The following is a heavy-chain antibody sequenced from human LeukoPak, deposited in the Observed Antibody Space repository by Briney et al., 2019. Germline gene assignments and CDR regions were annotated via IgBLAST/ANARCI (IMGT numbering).Heavy chain of an antibody. CDR1: GDTFSSYA. D-gene: IGHD6-19*01. CDR2: IIPIFGTA. V-gene: IGHV1-69*05. J-gene: IGHJ4*02. CDR3: ARETRRHLGHSSGWYDY. Sequence: ASVKVSCKASGDTFSSYAISWVRQAPGQGLEWMGRIIPIFGTANYAQKFQGRVTITTDESTSTAYMELSSLRSEDTAVYYCARETRRHLGHSSGWYDYWGQGTLVTVSS.